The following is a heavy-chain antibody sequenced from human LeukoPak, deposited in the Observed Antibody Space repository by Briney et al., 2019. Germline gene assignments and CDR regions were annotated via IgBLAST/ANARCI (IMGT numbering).Heavy chain of an antibody. J-gene: IGHJ4*02. V-gene: IGHV3-30*18. CDR3: AKDKGREGDY. CDR1: GFSFSSYG. CDR2: ISSEGSEQ. D-gene: IGHD1-26*01. Sequence: GGSLRLSCAASGFSFSSYGMHWVRQVPGKGLEWVPVISSEGSEQFYADSVKGRFTISRDNFENTLNLQMNNLRPEDTAVYYCAKDKGREGDYWGQGTLVTVSS.